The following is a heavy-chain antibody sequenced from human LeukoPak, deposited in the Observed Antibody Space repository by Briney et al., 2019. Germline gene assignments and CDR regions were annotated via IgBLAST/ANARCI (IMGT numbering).Heavy chain of an antibody. Sequence: GGSLRLSCAASGFTFGSYAMTWVRQAPGKGLEWVASIDASGGSTYYADSVKGRFTISRDNSKNTFYLQMNTLRADDTAVYYCAKGSGSGWYGWFAPWGQGTLVTVSS. CDR2: IDASGGST. CDR1: GFTFGSYA. J-gene: IGHJ5*02. D-gene: IGHD6-19*01. CDR3: AKGSGSGWYGWFAP. V-gene: IGHV3-23*01.